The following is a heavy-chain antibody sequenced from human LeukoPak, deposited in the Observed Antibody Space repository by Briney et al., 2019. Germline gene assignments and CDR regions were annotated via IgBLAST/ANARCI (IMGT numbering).Heavy chain of an antibody. CDR3: ARSGREVRGTYFDY. V-gene: IGHV3-23*01. CDR2: ISGSGGST. CDR1: GFTFSSYA. J-gene: IGHJ4*02. Sequence: GGSLRLSCAASGFTFSSYAMSWVRQAPGKGLEWVSAISGSGGSTYYADSVKGRFTISRDNAKNSLYLQMNSLRAEDTAVYYCARSGREVRGTYFDYWGQGTLVTVSS. D-gene: IGHD3-10*01.